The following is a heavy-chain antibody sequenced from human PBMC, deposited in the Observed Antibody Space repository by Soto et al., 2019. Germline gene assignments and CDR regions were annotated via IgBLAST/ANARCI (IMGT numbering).Heavy chain of an antibody. D-gene: IGHD2-2*01. CDR2: ISGSGGST. V-gene: IGHV3-23*01. CDR1: GFTFSSYS. J-gene: IGHJ3*02. CDR3: AKDSRRSSSPDAFDI. Sequence: GGSLRLSCAASGFTFSSYSMSWVRQAPGKGLEWVSAISGSGGSTYYADSVKGRFTISRDNSKNTLYLQMNSLRAEDTAVYYCAKDSRRSSSPDAFDIWGQGTMVTVSS.